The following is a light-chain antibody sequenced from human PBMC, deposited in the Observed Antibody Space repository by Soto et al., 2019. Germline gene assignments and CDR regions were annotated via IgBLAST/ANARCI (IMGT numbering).Light chain of an antibody. V-gene: IGKV3-11*01. CDR2: DVS. J-gene: IGKJ3*01. CDR3: QQRSNWPLT. CDR1: QTISSY. Sequence: EIVLTQSPATLSLSPGERATLSCRASQTISSYLAWYQQKSGQAPRLLIYDVSNRATGIPARFSGSGSGTDFTLTISSLEPEDFAVYYCQQRSNWPLTFGPGTKVDIK.